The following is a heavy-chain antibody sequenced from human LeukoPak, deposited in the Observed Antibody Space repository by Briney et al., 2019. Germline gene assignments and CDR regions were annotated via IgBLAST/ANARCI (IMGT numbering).Heavy chain of an antibody. J-gene: IGHJ4*02. V-gene: IGHV7-4-1*02. D-gene: IGHD3-9*01. Sequence: ASVKVSCKASGYTFTRYGLNWVRQAPGQGLEWMGWINTNTANPTYAQGFTGRFVFSLDTSVSTAYLQISGLKAEDTAVYYCAREGEADILTGYEFDYWGQGTLVTVSS. CDR1: GYTFTRYG. CDR3: AREGEADILTGYEFDY. CDR2: INTNTANP.